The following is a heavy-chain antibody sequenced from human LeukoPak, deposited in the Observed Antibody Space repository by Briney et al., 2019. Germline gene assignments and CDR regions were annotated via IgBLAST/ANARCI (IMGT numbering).Heavy chain of an antibody. CDR1: GFTFSSYG. CDR2: IWYGGSNK. Sequence: PGGSLRLSCAASGFTFSSYGMHWVRQAPGKGLEWVAVIWYGGSNKYYADSVKGRFTISRDNSKNTLYLQMNSLRAEDTAVYYCARAPLYQLPRMDVWGQGTTVTVSS. CDR3: ARAPLYQLPRMDV. V-gene: IGHV3-33*08. J-gene: IGHJ6*02. D-gene: IGHD2-2*01.